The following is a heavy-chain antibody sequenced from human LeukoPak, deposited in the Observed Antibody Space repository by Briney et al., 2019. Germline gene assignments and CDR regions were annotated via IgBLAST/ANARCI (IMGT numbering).Heavy chain of an antibody. D-gene: IGHD3-10*01. CDR2: IFYSGST. CDR3: ARRSTFENFFDY. CDR1: GGSISSYS. Sequence: SETLSLTCTVSGGSISSYSWSWIRQPPGKGLVWIGYIFYSGSTKNNPSLQSRVTMSVDTSNNQLSLKLSSLTAADSAVYYCARRSTFENFFDYWGQGAPVTVSS. V-gene: IGHV4-59*08. J-gene: IGHJ4*02.